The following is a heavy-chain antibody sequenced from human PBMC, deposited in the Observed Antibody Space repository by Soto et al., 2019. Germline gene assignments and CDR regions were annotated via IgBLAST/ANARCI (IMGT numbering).Heavy chain of an antibody. V-gene: IGHV1-8*01. J-gene: IGHJ6*03. CDR3: ARRGPNSDIVGVPAATPYYYYMDV. CDR1: GYTFTSYD. CDR2: MNPKSGNT. D-gene: IGHD2-2*01. Sequence: ASVKVFCKASGYTFTSYDINWVRQATGQGPEWMGWMNPKSGNTGYAQKFQGRGTMTRNTSISTAYMELSSLRSEDTAVYYCARRGPNSDIVGVPAATPYYYYMDVWGKGTTVT.